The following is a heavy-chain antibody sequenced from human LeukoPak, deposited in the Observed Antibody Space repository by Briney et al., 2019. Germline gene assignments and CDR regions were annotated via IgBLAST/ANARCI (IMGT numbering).Heavy chain of an antibody. Sequence: PGGPLRLSCAASGFTFSDYTMNWVRLAPGKGLEWVSSISGSSNYIYYADSVKGRFTISRDNSKNTLYLQMNSLRAEDTAVYYCAKDRGPYSSSWTFDYWGQGTLVTVSS. V-gene: IGHV3-21*01. J-gene: IGHJ4*02. CDR3: AKDRGPYSSSWTFDY. D-gene: IGHD6-13*01. CDR1: GFTFSDYT. CDR2: ISGSSNYI.